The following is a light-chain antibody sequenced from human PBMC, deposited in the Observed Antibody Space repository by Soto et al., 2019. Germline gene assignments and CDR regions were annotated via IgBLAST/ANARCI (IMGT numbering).Light chain of an antibody. Sequence: DIQMTQSPSTLSASVGDTVTITCRASQSLSYCLAWYQQKPGQAPKILIHKASTLESGVPSRFSGSGSGTEFTLTISLLPPDDFATFYCQQYDRSPYTFGQGTKLEIK. V-gene: IGKV1-5*03. CDR2: KAS. CDR1: QSLSYC. J-gene: IGKJ2*01. CDR3: QQYDRSPYT.